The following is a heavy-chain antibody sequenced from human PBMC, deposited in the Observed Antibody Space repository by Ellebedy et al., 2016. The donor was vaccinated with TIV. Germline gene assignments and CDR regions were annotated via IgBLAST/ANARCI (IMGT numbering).Heavy chain of an antibody. J-gene: IGHJ4*02. CDR2: IYSAGNT. Sequence: GGSLRLSCEAPGFSIRSNYMSWVRQAPGKGLAWVSIIYSAGNTYYADSPKGRFTISRDTSKNTLNLQMNRLRGEDTAVYYCARVDLGLAFHYWGRGALVTVSS. CDR3: ARVDLGLAFHY. CDR1: GFSIRSNY. D-gene: IGHD1-26*01. V-gene: IGHV3-53*01.